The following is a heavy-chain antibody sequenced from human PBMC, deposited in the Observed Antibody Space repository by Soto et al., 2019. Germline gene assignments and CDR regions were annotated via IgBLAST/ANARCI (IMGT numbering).Heavy chain of an antibody. V-gene: IGHV1-69*13. CDR2: IIPILDAV. Sequence: SVKVSCKASGGTFSNYAISWVRQAPGQGLEWMGGIIPILDAVFYAPKFQGRVTITADESTSTAYIQMSSLKTEDTAVYYCTTDGGIAVRPLFDYWGQGTLVTVSS. D-gene: IGHD6-6*01. CDR3: TTDGGIAVRPLFDY. J-gene: IGHJ4*02. CDR1: GGTFSNYA.